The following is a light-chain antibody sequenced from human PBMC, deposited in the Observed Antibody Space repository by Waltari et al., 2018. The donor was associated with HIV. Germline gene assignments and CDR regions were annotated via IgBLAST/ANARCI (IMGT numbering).Light chain of an antibody. CDR3: AAWDDSLDGVV. CDR1: RSHIRSNT. V-gene: IGLV1-44*01. CDR2: SNN. Sequence: QSVLTQPPSASATPGQRVTISCSGSRSHIRSNTVNWYQQLPGTAPKLLIYSNNQRPSGVPDRFSGSKSGTSASLAISGLQSEDEADYYCAAWDDSLDGVVFGGGTKLTVL. J-gene: IGLJ2*01.